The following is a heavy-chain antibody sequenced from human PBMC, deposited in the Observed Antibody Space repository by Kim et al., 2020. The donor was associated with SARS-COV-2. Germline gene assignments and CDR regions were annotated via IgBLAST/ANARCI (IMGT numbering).Heavy chain of an antibody. CDR2: INCADGNT. J-gene: IGHJ6*02. Sequence: ASVKVSCKASGYTFTTYSMHWVRQAPGKRLEWMGGINCADGNTNYSQKFQGRVTITRDTSATSAYMELSSLRSEDTAVYYCAREGGASGGMRDGIDGWG. V-gene: IGHV1-3*01. D-gene: IGHD3-10*01. CDR1: GYTFTTYS. CDR3: AREGGASGGMRDGIDG.